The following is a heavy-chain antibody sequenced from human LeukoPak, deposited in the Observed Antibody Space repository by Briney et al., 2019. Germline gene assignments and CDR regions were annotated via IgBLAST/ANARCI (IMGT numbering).Heavy chain of an antibody. D-gene: IGHD3-10*01. CDR1: GGSSSAYY. Sequence: PSETLSLTCAVYGGSSSAYYWGWIRQPPGKGLEWIGEINHSGSTNYNPSLKSRVTISVDTSKNQFSLKLSSVTAADTAVYYCARAMGYYYYMDVWGKGTTVTISS. CDR2: INHSGST. V-gene: IGHV4-34*01. CDR3: ARAMGYYYYMDV. J-gene: IGHJ6*03.